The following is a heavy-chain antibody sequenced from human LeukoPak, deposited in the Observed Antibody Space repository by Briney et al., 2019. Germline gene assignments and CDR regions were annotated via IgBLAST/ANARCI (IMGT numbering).Heavy chain of an antibody. J-gene: IGHJ4*02. D-gene: IGHD6-13*01. CDR1: GYTFTSYA. CDR3: ARGDSSSWPYYFDY. Sequence: ASVKVSCKASGYTFTSYAMHWVRQAPGRRLEWMGWINAGNGNTKYSQKFQGRVTITRDTSASTAYMELSSLRSEDTAVYYCARGDSSSWPYYFDYWGQGTLVTVSS. V-gene: IGHV1-3*01. CDR2: INAGNGNT.